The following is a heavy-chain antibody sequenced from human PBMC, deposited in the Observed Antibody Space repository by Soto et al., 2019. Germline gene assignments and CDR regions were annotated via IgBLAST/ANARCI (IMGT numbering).Heavy chain of an antibody. CDR3: ARGGSSYYSSSWLSPPLDYYYYYMDV. Sequence: QVQLVQSGAEVKKPGASVKVSCKASGYTFTSYDINWVRQATGQGLEWMGWMNPNSGNTGYAQKFQGRVTMTRNTSISTAYMELSSLRSEDTAVYYCARGGSSYYSSSWLSPPLDYYYYYMDVWGKGTTVTVSS. CDR2: MNPNSGNT. J-gene: IGHJ6*03. CDR1: GYTFTSYD. D-gene: IGHD6-13*01. V-gene: IGHV1-8*01.